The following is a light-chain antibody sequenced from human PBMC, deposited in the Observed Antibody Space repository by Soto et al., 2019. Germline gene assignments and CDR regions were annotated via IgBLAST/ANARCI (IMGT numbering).Light chain of an antibody. CDR1: SSDVAGYNY. CDR2: DVS. Sequence: QSVLTQPASVSGSPGQSITISCTATSSDVAGYNYVSWYQQHPGKAPKLMIYDVSNRPSGVSNRFSGSKSGNTASLTISGLQAEDEADYYCSSYTSSSTLGVFGTGNKPTVL. J-gene: IGLJ1*01. CDR3: SSYTSSSTLGV. V-gene: IGLV2-14*01.